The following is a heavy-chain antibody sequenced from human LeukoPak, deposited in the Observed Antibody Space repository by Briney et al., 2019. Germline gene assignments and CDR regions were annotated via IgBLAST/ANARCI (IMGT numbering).Heavy chain of an antibody. V-gene: IGHV1-18*01. CDR3: ARDYPRYCSDGSCVNFDY. Sequence: ASVKVSCKASGYTFTSYGISWVRQAPRQGLEWMGWISAYNGNTIYAQKLQGRVTMTTDTSTSTAYMELRSLRSDDTAVYYCARDYPRYCSDGSCVNFDYWRQGTLVTVSS. J-gene: IGHJ4*02. CDR1: GYTFTSYG. CDR2: ISAYNGNT. D-gene: IGHD2-15*01.